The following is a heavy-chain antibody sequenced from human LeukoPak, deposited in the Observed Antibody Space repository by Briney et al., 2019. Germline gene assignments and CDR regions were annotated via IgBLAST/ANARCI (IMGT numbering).Heavy chain of an antibody. V-gene: IGHV3-53*01. CDR2: IYSGGTT. CDR1: GFTVSSNY. CDR3: ARAAGGHYYDSSGYLNY. J-gene: IGHJ4*02. Sequence: GGSLRLSCAASGFTVSSNYMSWVRQAPGKGPEGVSVIYSGGTTYYADSVKGRFTISRDNSKNTLYLQMNSLRAEDTAVYYCARAAGGHYYDSSGYLNYWGQGTLVTVSS. D-gene: IGHD3-22*01.